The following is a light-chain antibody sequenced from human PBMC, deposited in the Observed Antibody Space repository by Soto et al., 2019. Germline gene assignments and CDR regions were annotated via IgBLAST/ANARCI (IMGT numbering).Light chain of an antibody. CDR1: QSVDSSF. CDR3: QQYNNWPPA. J-gene: IGKJ1*01. Sequence: EIVLTQSPGSLSLSPGERATLSCRASQSVDSSFFAWYQKKPGQAPRLLIYGASTRATGIPARFSGSRSGTEFTLTISSLQSEDFAVYYCQQYNNWPPAFGQGTKVEIK. CDR2: GAS. V-gene: IGKV3-15*01.